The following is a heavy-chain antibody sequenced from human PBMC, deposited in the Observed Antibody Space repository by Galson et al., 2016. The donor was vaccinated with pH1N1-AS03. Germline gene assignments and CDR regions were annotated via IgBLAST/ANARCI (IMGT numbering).Heavy chain of an antibody. CDR3: ARAAPFDP. J-gene: IGHJ5*01. V-gene: IGHV1-18*04. CDR1: GYDFSKFG. D-gene: IGHD2-15*01. Sequence: SVKVSCKAFGYDFSKFGIAWVRQAPGQGLEWMGWIGPHNGKTQNAQKFQGRITMTTDTSTTTAHMELRSLKSDDTAVYYCARAAPFDPWGQGTLVIVSS. CDR2: IGPHNGKT.